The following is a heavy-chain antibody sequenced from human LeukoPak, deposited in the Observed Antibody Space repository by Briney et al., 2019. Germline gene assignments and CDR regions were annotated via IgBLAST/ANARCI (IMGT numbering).Heavy chain of an antibody. CDR2: INPDNGAT. D-gene: IGHD5-12*01. CDR3: AWWGWLHPLDF. V-gene: IGHV1-2*02. J-gene: IGHJ4*02. CDR1: GYTFTGNY. Sequence: ASVKVSCKASGYTFTGNYLHWVRQAPGQRLEWMGWINPDNGATDYSQKFQARVTVTRDLSTSTSYMELNMLTADESAIYFFAWWGWLHPLDFLVQGSMVIVSS.